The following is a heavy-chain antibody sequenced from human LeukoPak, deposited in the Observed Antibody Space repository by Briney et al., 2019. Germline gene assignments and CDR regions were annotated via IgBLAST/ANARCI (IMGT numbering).Heavy chain of an antibody. Sequence: PGGSLRLSCAASGFTFSSYGMHWVRQAPGKGLEWVAFIRYDGSNKYYADSVKGRFTIPRDNSKNTLYLQMNSLRAEDTAVYYCAKVDRGYCSSTSCFDDAFDIWGQGTMVTVSS. J-gene: IGHJ3*02. V-gene: IGHV3-30*02. CDR2: IRYDGSNK. CDR3: AKVDRGYCSSTSCFDDAFDI. CDR1: GFTFSSYG. D-gene: IGHD2-2*01.